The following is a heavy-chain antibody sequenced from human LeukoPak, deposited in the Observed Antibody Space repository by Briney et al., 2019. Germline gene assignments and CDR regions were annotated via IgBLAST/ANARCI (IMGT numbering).Heavy chain of an antibody. CDR1: GFTFSSYA. J-gene: IGHJ6*02. CDR3: ARDLYDFWSGYSSTDYYGMDV. CDR2: IRSNGGFT. V-gene: IGHV3-64*02. Sequence: PGGSLRLSCAASGFTFSSYAMSWVRQAPGKGLENVAGIRSNGGFTYYADSVKGRFTISRDNSKNTLYLQMGSLRAEDTAVYYCARDLYDFWSGYSSTDYYGMDVWGQGTTVTVSS. D-gene: IGHD3-3*01.